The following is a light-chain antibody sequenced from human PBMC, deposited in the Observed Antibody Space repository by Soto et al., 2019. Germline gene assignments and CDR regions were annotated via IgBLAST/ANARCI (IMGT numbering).Light chain of an antibody. J-gene: IGKJ3*01. CDR3: QQYNNWPPPFT. V-gene: IGKV3-15*01. CDR2: GAS. Sequence: EIVMTQSPATLSVSPGERATLSCRASQSVSSNLAWYQQKPGQAPRLLIYGASTRATGIPARFSGSGSGTEFTLTIRCLQSEDFAVYYCQQYNNWPPPFTFGPGTKVDIK. CDR1: QSVSSN.